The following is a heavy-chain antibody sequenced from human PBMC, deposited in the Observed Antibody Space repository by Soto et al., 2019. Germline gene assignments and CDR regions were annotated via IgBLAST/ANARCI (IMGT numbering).Heavy chain of an antibody. CDR3: ARIPPTPVAEQRMVYAIFHYYYGMDV. Sequence: NPSETLSLTCAVYGGSFSGYYWSWIRQPPGKGLEWIGEINHSGSTNYNPSLKSRVTISVDTSKNQFSLKLSSVTAADTAVYYCARIPPTPVAEQRMVYAIFHYYYGMDVWGQGTTVTVSS. V-gene: IGHV4-34*01. D-gene: IGHD2-8*01. J-gene: IGHJ6*02. CDR2: INHSGST. CDR1: GGSFSGYY.